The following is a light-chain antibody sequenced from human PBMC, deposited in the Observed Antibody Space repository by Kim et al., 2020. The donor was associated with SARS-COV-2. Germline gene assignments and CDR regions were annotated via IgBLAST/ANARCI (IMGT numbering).Light chain of an antibody. J-gene: IGLJ1*01. CDR1: SSNIGAGYD. CDR3: QSYDSSLSGYV. CDR2: GNS. Sequence: RVTIPGTGGSSNIGAGYDLHWYQQLPGTAPKLLIYGNSNRPSGVPDRFSGSKSGTSASLAITGLQAEDEADYYCQSYDSSLSGYVFGTGTKVTVL. V-gene: IGLV1-40*01.